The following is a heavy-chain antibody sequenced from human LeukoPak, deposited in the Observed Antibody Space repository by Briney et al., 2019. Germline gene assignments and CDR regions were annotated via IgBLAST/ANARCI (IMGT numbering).Heavy chain of an antibody. Sequence: PGGSLRLSCAASGFTFSSYAMHWVRQAPGKGLEWVAVISYDGSNKYYADSVKGRFTISRDNSKNTLYLQMNSLRAEDTAAYYCARGMGDYYYYMDVWGKGTTVTVSS. CDR3: ARGMGDYYYYMDV. J-gene: IGHJ6*03. D-gene: IGHD5-24*01. CDR2: ISYDGSNK. V-gene: IGHV3-30-3*01. CDR1: GFTFSSYA.